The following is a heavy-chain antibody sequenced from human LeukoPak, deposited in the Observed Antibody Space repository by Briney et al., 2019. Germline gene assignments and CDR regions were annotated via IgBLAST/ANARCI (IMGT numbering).Heavy chain of an antibody. Sequence: PGRSLRLSCAASGFTFSSYGMHWVRQAPGKGLEWVAVISYDGSNKYYADSVMGRFTISRDNSKNTLYLQMNSLRAEDTAVYYCAKTAPYDSSGYPIDYWGQGTLVTVSS. J-gene: IGHJ4*02. D-gene: IGHD3-22*01. CDR2: ISYDGSNK. CDR3: AKTAPYDSSGYPIDY. CDR1: GFTFSSYG. V-gene: IGHV3-30*18.